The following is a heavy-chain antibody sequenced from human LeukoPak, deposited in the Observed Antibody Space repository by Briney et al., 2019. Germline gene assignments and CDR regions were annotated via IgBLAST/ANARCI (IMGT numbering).Heavy chain of an antibody. CDR1: GGSISSGDYY. CDR2: ISHSGST. J-gene: IGHJ4*02. D-gene: IGHD3-22*01. CDR3: VTYYYGSSAPKRNY. V-gene: IGHV4-39*07. Sequence: SETLSLTCTVSGGSISSGDYYWSWIRQPPGKGLEWIGEISHSGSTTYNPSLRSRVTISGDTSKKQFSLKLSSVTAADTAVYYCVTYYYGSSAPKRNYWGQGILVTVSS.